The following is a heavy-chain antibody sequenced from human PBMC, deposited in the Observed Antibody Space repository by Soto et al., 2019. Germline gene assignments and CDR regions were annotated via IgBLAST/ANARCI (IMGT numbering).Heavy chain of an antibody. J-gene: IGHJ4*02. V-gene: IGHV3-23*01. CDR1: GFTFSSYA. Sequence: PGGSLRLSCAASGFTFSSYAMSWVRQAPGKGLEWVSAISGSGGSTYYADSVKGRFTISRDNSKNTLYLQMNSLRAEDTAVYYCAKIVEHYDILTGYSKPHFDYWGQGTLVTVSS. CDR2: ISGSGGST. CDR3: AKIVEHYDILTGYSKPHFDY. D-gene: IGHD3-9*01.